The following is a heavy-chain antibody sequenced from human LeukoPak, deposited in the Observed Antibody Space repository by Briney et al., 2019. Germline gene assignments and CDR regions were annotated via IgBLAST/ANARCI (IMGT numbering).Heavy chain of an antibody. CDR3: AKGPVGYSYGQPDNWFDP. Sequence: PGGSLRLSCAASGFTFDDYAMHWVRQAPGKGLEWASGISWNSGSIGYADSVKGRFTISRDNAKNSLYLQMNGLRAEDTALYYCAKGPVGYSYGQPDNWFDPWGQGTLVTVSS. V-gene: IGHV3-9*01. D-gene: IGHD5-18*01. CDR1: GFTFDDYA. CDR2: ISWNSGSI. J-gene: IGHJ5*02.